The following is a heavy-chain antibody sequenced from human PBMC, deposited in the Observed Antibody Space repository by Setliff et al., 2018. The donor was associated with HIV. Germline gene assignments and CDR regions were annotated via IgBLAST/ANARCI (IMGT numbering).Heavy chain of an antibody. Sequence: PGESLKISCAASAFTFSSYGMHWVRQAPGKGLEWVAFIRYDDTYKFYADSVKGRFTISRDNSKNTLYLQMNSLRVVDTAVYFCAKNLYRSPWSPLDYWGQGALVTVSS. CDR2: IRYDDTYK. V-gene: IGHV3-30*02. CDR3: AKNLYRSPWSPLDY. D-gene: IGHD6-19*01. CDR1: AFTFSSYG. J-gene: IGHJ4*02.